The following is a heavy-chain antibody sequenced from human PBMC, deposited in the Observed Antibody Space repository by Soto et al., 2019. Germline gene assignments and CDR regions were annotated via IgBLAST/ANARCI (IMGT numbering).Heavy chain of an antibody. D-gene: IGHD5-12*01. J-gene: IGHJ6*02. V-gene: IGHV3-30*18. CDR3: AKNTVGLSHYYYYGMDV. Sequence: PGGSLRLSCAASGFTFSSFGIHWVRQAPGKGLEWVAVMAYDGSNEYYADSVRGRFTISRDNSESTVYLQMNSLRPEDTAVYYCAKNTVGLSHYYYYGMDVWGQGTTVTVSS. CDR1: GFTFSSFG. CDR2: MAYDGSNE.